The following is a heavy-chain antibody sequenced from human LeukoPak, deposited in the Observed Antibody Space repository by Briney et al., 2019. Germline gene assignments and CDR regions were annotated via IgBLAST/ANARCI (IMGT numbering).Heavy chain of an antibody. CDR1: GLTFNSHS. CDR3: AKDRCSSTSCVPHY. D-gene: IGHD2-2*01. V-gene: IGHV3-23*01. J-gene: IGHJ4*02. CDR2: VSTNGDVT. Sequence: GGSLRLSCVASGLTFNSHSMSWVRQAPGMGLEWVSVVSTNGDVTFYADSVKGRLTISRDNSKNTLYLQMNSLRAEDTAVYYCAKDRCSSTSCVPHYWGQGTLVTVSS.